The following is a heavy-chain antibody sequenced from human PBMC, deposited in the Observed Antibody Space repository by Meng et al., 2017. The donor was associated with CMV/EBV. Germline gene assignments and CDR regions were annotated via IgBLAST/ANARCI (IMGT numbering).Heavy chain of an antibody. Sequence: QVQLVQSGAEGXXXXXXVKXSWKASGGTFSSYAISWVRQAPGQGLEWMGGIIPIFGTANYAQKFQGRVTITADESTSTAYMELSSLRSEDTAVYYCARGRFPYGDYVYWGQGTLVTVSS. J-gene: IGHJ4*02. D-gene: IGHD4-17*01. CDR1: GGTFSSYA. CDR2: IIPIFGTA. V-gene: IGHV1-69*12. CDR3: ARGRFPYGDYVY.